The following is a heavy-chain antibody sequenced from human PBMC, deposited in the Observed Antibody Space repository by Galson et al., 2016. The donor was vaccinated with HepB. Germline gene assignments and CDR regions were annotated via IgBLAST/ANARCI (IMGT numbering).Heavy chain of an antibody. V-gene: IGHV3-23*01. CDR1: GFTFNSYA. J-gene: IGHJ4*02. Sequence: SLRLSCAASGFTFNSYAMSWVRQTPGKGLEWVSSISATGGSTHYADSVKGRFTISRDNSENTLYLQMDSLRAEDTALYYCAKDRTLSSDYFDSWGQGTLVTVSS. CDR2: ISATGGST. CDR3: AKDRTLSSDYFDS.